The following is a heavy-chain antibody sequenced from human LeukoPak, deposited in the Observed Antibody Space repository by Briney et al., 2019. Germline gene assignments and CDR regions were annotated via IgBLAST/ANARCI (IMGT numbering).Heavy chain of an antibody. Sequence: GGSLRLSCAASGFTFSTFAMIWVRQPPGKGLEWVSSIFPGGGEIHYADSVRGRFTISRDNSKSTLSLQMSNLRAEDTAIYYCATYRQVLLPFESWGQGTLVTVSS. CDR3: ATYRQVLLPFES. CDR2: IFPGGGEI. V-gene: IGHV3-23*01. CDR1: GFTFSTFA. J-gene: IGHJ4*02. D-gene: IGHD2-8*02.